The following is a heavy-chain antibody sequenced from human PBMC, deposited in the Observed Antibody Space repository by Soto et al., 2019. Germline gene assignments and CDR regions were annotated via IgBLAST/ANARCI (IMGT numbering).Heavy chain of an antibody. D-gene: IGHD6-6*01. CDR2: ISGSGGST. CDR1: GFTFSSYA. CDR3: AKVEYSSSEYYFDY. V-gene: IGHV3-23*01. J-gene: IGHJ4*02. Sequence: PVGSLRLSCAASGFTFSSYAMSWVRQAPGKGLEWVSAISGSGGSTYYADSVKGRFTISRDNSKNTLYLQMNSLRAEDTAVYYCAKVEYSSSEYYFDYWGQGTLVTVSS.